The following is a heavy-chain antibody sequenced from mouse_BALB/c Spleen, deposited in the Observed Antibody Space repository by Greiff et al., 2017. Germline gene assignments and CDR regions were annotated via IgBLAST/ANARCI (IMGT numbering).Heavy chain of an antibody. CDR3: ARGRGGY. CDR2: IYPGDGDT. Sequence: QVQLKESGAELVRPGSSVKISCKASGYAFSSYWMNWVKQRPGQGLEWIGQIYPGDGDTNYNGKFKGKATLTVDNSSSTAYMELRSLTSEDSAVYYCARGRGGYWGQGTTLTVSS. V-gene: IGHV1-80*01. J-gene: IGHJ2*01. CDR1: GYAFSSYW.